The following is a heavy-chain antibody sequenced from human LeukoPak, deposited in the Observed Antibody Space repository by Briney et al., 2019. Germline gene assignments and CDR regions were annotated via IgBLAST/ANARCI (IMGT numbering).Heavy chain of an antibody. V-gene: IGHV4-34*01. J-gene: IGHJ4*02. CDR1: GGSFSGYY. Sequence: SETLSPTCAVYGGSFSGYYWSWIRQPPGKGLEWIGEINHSGSTNYNPSLKSRVTISVDTSKNQFSLRLSSVTAADTAVYYCARVPGYYYDSSGNYFDYWGQGTLVTVSS. D-gene: IGHD3-22*01. CDR3: ARVPGYYYDSSGNYFDY. CDR2: INHSGST.